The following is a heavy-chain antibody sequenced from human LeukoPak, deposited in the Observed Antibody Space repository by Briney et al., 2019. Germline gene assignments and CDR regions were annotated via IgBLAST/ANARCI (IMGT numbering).Heavy chain of an antibody. V-gene: IGHV3-74*01. Sequence: GGSLRLSCAASGFTFSDYWMHWVREAPGEGLVGVSRINSDGGITSYADSVKGRFTISRDNAKNTLFLQMNSLRPEDTALYYCAKDVQMTSNDYYNYFDYWGQGTLVTVSS. CDR2: INSDGGIT. D-gene: IGHD3-22*01. CDR3: AKDVQMTSNDYYNYFDY. CDR1: GFTFSDYW. J-gene: IGHJ4*02.